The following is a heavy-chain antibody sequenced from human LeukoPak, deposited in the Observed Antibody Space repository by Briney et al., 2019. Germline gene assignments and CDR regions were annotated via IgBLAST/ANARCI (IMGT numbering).Heavy chain of an antibody. CDR2: ISSSTI. D-gene: IGHD4-17*01. Sequence: GGSLRLSCAASGFTFSSYSMNWVRQAPGKGLEWVSYISSSTIYYADSVKGRFTISRDNAKNSLYLQMNSLRAEDTAVYYCARTGLGMTTVTVFDYWGQGTLVTVSS. CDR1: GFTFSSYS. V-gene: IGHV3-48*04. CDR3: ARTGLGMTTVTVFDY. J-gene: IGHJ4*02.